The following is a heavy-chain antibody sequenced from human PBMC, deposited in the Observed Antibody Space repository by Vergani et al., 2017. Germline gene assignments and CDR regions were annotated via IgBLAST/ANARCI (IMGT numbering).Heavy chain of an antibody. CDR1: GFTFSSYG. D-gene: IGHD3-10*01. V-gene: IGHV3-33*01. J-gene: IGHJ5*02. CDR2: IWYDGSNK. Sequence: QVQLVESGGGVVQPGRSLRLSCAASGFTFSSYGMHWVRQAPGKGLEWVAVIWYDGSNKYYADSVKGRFTISRDNSKNTLYLQMNSLRAEDTAVYYCARDLIGSGMGWFDPWGQGTLVTVSS. CDR3: ARDLIGSGMGWFDP.